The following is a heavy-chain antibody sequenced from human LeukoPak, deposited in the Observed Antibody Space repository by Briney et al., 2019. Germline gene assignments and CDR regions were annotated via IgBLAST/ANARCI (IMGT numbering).Heavy chain of an antibody. J-gene: IGHJ4*02. Sequence: SQTLSLTCTVSGGSISSGDYYWSWIRQPPGKGLEWIGYIYYSGSTYYNPSLKSRVTISVDTSKNQFSLKLSSVTAADTAVYYCARAKRGSTVTTWPWMLNFPTRFDYWGQGTLVTVSS. CDR2: IYYSGST. V-gene: IGHV4-30-4*01. CDR1: GGSISSGDYY. CDR3: ARAKRGSTVTTWPWMLNFPTRFDY. D-gene: IGHD4-17*01.